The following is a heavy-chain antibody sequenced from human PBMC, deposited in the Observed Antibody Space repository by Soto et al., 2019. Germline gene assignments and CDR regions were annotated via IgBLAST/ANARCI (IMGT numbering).Heavy chain of an antibody. CDR2: MNPNSGNT. V-gene: IGHV1-8*01. CDR3: AKGQGGYSSSWPDY. Sequence: ASVKVSCKASGYTFTSYDINWVRQATGQGLEWMGWMNPNSGNTGYAQKFQGRVTMTRNTSISTAYMELSSLRSEGTAVYYCAKGQGGYSSSWPDYWGQGTLVTVSS. D-gene: IGHD6-13*01. CDR1: GYTFTSYD. J-gene: IGHJ4*02.